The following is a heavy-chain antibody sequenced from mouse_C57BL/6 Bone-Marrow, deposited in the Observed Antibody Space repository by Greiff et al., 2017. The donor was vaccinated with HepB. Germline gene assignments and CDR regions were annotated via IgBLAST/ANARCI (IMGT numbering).Heavy chain of an antibody. CDR1: GYTFTDYN. V-gene: IGHV1-22*01. Sequence: EVQLQESGPELVKPGASVKMSCKASGYTFTDYNMHWVKQSHGKSLEWIGYINPNNGGTSYNQKFKGKATLTVNKSSSTAYMELRSLTSEDSAVYYCAREGYYYGSPYFDYWGQGTTLTVSS. J-gene: IGHJ2*01. CDR2: INPNNGGT. D-gene: IGHD1-1*01. CDR3: AREGYYYGSPYFDY.